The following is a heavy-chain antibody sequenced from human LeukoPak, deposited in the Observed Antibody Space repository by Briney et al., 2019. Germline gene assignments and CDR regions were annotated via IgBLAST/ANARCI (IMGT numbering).Heavy chain of an antibody. J-gene: IGHJ5*02. D-gene: IGHD2-2*01. Sequence: SETLSLTCTVSGGSISSYYWSWIRRPPGKGLEWIGYIYYSGSTSYNPSLKSRVTISVDTSKNQISLKVRSVTAADTAVYYCARTTEDCSSTSCYQYWFDPWGQGTLVNVSS. V-gene: IGHV4-59*01. CDR3: ARTTEDCSSTSCYQYWFDP. CDR1: GGSISSYY. CDR2: IYYSGST.